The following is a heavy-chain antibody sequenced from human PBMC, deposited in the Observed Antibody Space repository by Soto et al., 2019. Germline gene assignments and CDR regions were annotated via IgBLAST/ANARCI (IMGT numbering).Heavy chain of an antibody. CDR3: ARVPRGPGTYCSAGSCYSERQRTNWFDT. D-gene: IGHD2-15*01. J-gene: IGHJ5*02. CDR2: IYYSGST. CDR1: GGSISSGDYY. Sequence: SETLSLTCTVSGGSISSGDYYWSWIRQPPGKGLEWIGYIYYSGSTYYNPSLKSRVTISVDTSKNQFSLKLSSVTAADTAVYYCARVPRGPGTYCSAGSCYSERQRTNWFDTWGQGTLVTVSS. V-gene: IGHV4-30-4*01.